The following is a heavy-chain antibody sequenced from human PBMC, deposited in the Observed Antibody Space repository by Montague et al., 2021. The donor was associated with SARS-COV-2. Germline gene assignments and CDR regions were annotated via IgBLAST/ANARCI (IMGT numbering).Heavy chain of an antibody. D-gene: IGHD5-18*01. V-gene: IGHV4-39*01. Sequence: SETLSLTCTVTGGSISGSSDYWGWIRQSPGKGLEWIGSIDYSGNTYYSPSLKSRLTISVDTSKNQFSLKLNSVTAADTALYYCARREYSYGWDDWGQGTLVTVSS. CDR3: ARREYSYGWDD. J-gene: IGHJ4*02. CDR1: GGSISGSSDY. CDR2: IDYSGNT.